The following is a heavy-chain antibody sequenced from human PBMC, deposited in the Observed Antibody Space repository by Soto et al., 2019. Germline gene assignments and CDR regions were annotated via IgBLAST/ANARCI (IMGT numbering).Heavy chain of an antibody. D-gene: IGHD2-2*01. CDR1: GGTFSSYT. V-gene: IGHV1-69*02. Sequence: QVQLVQSGAEVKKPGSSVKVSCKASGGTFSSYTISWVRQAPGQGLEWMGRIIPILGIANYAQKFQGRVTITADKSTSTAYMELSSLRSEDTAVYYCASVPIVVVPAAIDAFDIWGQGTMVTVSS. CDR2: IIPILGIA. CDR3: ASVPIVVVPAAIDAFDI. J-gene: IGHJ3*02.